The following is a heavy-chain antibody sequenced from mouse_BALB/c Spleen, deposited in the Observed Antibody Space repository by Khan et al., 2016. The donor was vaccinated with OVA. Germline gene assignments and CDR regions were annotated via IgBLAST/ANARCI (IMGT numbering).Heavy chain of an antibody. Sequence: EVQLQESGPELVRPGALVRLSCPASDFNFKDYYIHWVKQRPEQGLEWIGWIDPENGKTINAPKLQGKASITEDTSSNTVYLQHSSLTTEETAVYYCPRSILLSFYYWCQCTTLTVSS. V-gene: IGHV14-1*02. D-gene: IGHD2-3*01. CDR2: IDPENGKT. CDR3: PRSILLSFYY. CDR1: DFNFKDYY. J-gene: IGHJ2*01.